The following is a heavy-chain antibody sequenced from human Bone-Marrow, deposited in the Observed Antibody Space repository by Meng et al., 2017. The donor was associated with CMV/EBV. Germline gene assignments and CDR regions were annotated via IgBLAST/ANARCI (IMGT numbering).Heavy chain of an antibody. CDR3: ARGSGYYYDTSTYYYTGGWFDY. D-gene: IGHD3-22*01. V-gene: IGHV3-72*01. CDR2: TRNKSNSYIT. J-gene: IGHJ4*02. Sequence: MHWVRQAPGKVLECVGRTRNKSNSYITDYAASVRGRFIISRDDSKSSLYLQMSSLKTEDTAVYYCARGSGYYYDTSTYYYTGGWFDYWGQGTLVTVSS.